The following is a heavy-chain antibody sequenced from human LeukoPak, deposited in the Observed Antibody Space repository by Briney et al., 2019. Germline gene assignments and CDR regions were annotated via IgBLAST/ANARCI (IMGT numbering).Heavy chain of an antibody. V-gene: IGHV1-69*04. CDR2: IIPILGLA. Sequence: SVKVSCKASGGTFSSYAISWVRQAPGQGLEWMGRIIPILGLANYAQKFQGRVTITADKSTSTAYVELSSLRSEDTAVYYCARDELGYDLLGYYYGMDVWGQGTTVTASS. CDR1: GGTFSSYA. J-gene: IGHJ6*02. CDR3: ARDELGYDLLGYYYGMDV. D-gene: IGHD5-12*01.